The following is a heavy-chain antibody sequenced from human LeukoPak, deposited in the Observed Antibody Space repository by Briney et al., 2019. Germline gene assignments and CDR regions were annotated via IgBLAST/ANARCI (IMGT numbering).Heavy chain of an antibody. CDR3: ARAQPPYHGRLDS. CDR2: IGIAGDT. Sequence: GGSLRLACAASGFTLSSYDMHWVRQATGKGLEWVSGIGIAGDTHYPDSVRSRFTTFTENAKNSLYLQMNSLRAEDTAVYYCARAQPPYHGRLDSWGQGILVTVSS. CDR1: GFTLSSYD. V-gene: IGHV3-13*01. J-gene: IGHJ5*01. D-gene: IGHD3-16*01.